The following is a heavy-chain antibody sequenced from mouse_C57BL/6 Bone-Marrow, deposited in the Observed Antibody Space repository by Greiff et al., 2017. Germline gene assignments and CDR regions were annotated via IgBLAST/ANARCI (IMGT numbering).Heavy chain of an antibody. J-gene: IGHJ4*01. V-gene: IGHV5-4*01. Sequence: EVQLQQSGGGLVKPGGSLKLSCAASGFTFSSYAMSWVRQTPEQRLEWVATISDGGSYTYYPDNVKGRFTISRDNAKNNLYLQRSHLKSEDTAMYYCARLDYYAMDYWGQGTSVTVSS. CDR1: GFTFSSYA. CDR3: ARLDYYAMDY. CDR2: ISDGGSYT.